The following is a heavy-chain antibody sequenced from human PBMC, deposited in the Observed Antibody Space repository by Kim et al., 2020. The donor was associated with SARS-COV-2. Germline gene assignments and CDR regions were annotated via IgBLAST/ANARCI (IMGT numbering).Heavy chain of an antibody. J-gene: IGHJ4*02. CDR3: AKGPSSSGWYFFDY. V-gene: IGHV3-9*01. Sequence: FTISRDNAKKSLYLQMNSLRAEDTALYYCAKGPSSSGWYFFDYWGQGTLVTVSS. D-gene: IGHD6-19*01.